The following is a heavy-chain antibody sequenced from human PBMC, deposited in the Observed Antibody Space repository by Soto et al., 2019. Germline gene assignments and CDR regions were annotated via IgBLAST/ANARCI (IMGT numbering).Heavy chain of an antibody. V-gene: IGHV1-69*02. J-gene: IGHJ6*02. CDR2: IIPILGIA. Sequence: SVKVSCKASGGTFSSYTISWVRQAPGQGLEWMGRIIPILGIANYAQKFQGRVTITADKSTSTAYMELSSLRSEDTAVYYCARKELERHYYYYGMDVWGQGTTVTV. D-gene: IGHD1-1*01. CDR1: GGTFSSYT. CDR3: ARKELERHYYYYGMDV.